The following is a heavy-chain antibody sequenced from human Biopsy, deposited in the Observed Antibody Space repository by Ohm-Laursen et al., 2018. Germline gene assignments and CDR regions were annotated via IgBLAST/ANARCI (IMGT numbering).Heavy chain of an antibody. CDR3: ARAKLEPVYCYYGMDV. J-gene: IGHJ6*02. Sequence: ASVKVSCKASGYTFTSYGISWVRQAPGQGLEWMGWINPDNGNTIYAQNLQGRVTMTTDTSTSTAYMEVTSLRSDDTAVYYCARAKLEPVYCYYGMDVWGQGTTVTVSS. D-gene: IGHD1-1*01. V-gene: IGHV1-18*01. CDR1: GYTFTSYG. CDR2: INPDNGNT.